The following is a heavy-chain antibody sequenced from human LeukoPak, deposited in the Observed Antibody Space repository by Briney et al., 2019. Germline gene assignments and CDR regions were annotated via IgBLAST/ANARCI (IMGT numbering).Heavy chain of an antibody. V-gene: IGHV1-46*01. CDR3: ARDFLMLAMVRGAYYYYGMDV. J-gene: IGHJ6*02. Sequence: ASEKVSCKASGYTFTSYYMHWVRQAPGQGLEWMGIINPSGGSTSYAQKFQGRVTMTRDTSTSTVYMELSSLRSEDTAVYYCARDFLMLAMVRGAYYYYGMDVWGQGTTVTVSS. D-gene: IGHD3-10*01. CDR1: GYTFTSYY. CDR2: INPSGGST.